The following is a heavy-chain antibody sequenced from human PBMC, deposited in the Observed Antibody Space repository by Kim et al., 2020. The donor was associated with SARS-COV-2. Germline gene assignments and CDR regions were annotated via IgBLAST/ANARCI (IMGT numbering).Heavy chain of an antibody. J-gene: IGHJ4*02. CDR3: ARGLKPRITMVRGVIKNLYYFDY. D-gene: IGHD3-10*01. CDR1: GGSFSGYY. V-gene: IGHV4-34*01. CDR2: INHSGST. Sequence: SETLSLTCAVYGGSFSGYYWSWIRQPPGKGLEWIGEINHSGSTNYNPSLKSRVTISVDTSKNQFSLKLSSVTAADTAVYYCARGLKPRITMVRGVIKNLYYFDYWGQGTLVTVSS.